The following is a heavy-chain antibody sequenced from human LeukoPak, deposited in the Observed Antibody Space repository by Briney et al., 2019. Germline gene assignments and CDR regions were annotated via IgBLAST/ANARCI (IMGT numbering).Heavy chain of an antibody. J-gene: IGHJ5*02. CDR3: ARDPDYDILTGAFDP. CDR2: INHSGST. Sequence: PSETLSLTCAVYGGSFSGYYWSWIRQPPGKGLEWIGEINHSGSTNYNPSLKSRVTISVDTSKNQFSLKLSSVTAADTAVYYCARDPDYDILTGAFDPWGQGTLVTVSS. D-gene: IGHD3-9*01. CDR1: GGSFSGYY. V-gene: IGHV4-34*01.